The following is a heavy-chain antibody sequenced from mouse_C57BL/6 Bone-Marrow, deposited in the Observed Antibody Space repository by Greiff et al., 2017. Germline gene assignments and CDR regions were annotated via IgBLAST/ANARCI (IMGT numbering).Heavy chain of an antibody. V-gene: IGHV2-6*03. J-gene: IGHJ4*01. D-gene: IGHD4-1*01. Sequence: QVQLKESGPGLVAPSQCLSITCTVSGFSLTSYGVHWVRQPPGKGLEWLVVIWSDGSTTYNSALKSRLSISKDNSKGQVFIRMYSLQTDDTAMYYCARYPGIYYYAMDYWGQGTSVTVSS. CDR2: IWSDGST. CDR1: GFSLTSYG. CDR3: ARYPGIYYYAMDY.